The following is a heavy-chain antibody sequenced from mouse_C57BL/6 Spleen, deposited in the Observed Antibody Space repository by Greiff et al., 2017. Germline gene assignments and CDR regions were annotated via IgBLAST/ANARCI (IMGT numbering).Heavy chain of an antibody. CDR2: IYPGSGNT. D-gene: IGHD1-1*01. J-gene: IGHJ1*03. Sequence: VKLQESGPELVKPGASVKISCKASGYSFTSYYIHWVKQRPGQGLEWIGWIYPGSGNTKYNEKFKGKATLTADTSSSTAYMQLSSLTSEDSAVYYCARGPSTVVAPYFDVWGTGTTVTVSS. V-gene: IGHV1-66*01. CDR3: ARGPSTVVAPYFDV. CDR1: GYSFTSYY.